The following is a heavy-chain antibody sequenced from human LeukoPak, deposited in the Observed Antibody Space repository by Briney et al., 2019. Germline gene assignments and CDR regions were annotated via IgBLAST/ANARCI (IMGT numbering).Heavy chain of an antibody. CDR3: ARGKWIQSPFDY. Sequence: SETLSLTCTVSGGSVSSHFWSWIRQPPGKGLEWIGYIYNSGITNYNPSLKSRVTMSVDTSKNQFSLMLRSVTAADTAVYYCARGKWIQSPFDYWGQGTLVTVSS. CDR2: IYNSGIT. V-gene: IGHV4-59*02. J-gene: IGHJ4*02. D-gene: IGHD5-18*01. CDR1: GGSVSSHF.